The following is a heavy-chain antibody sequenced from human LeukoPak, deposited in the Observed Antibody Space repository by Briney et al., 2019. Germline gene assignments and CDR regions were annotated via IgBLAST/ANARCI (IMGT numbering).Heavy chain of an antibody. CDR2: IKQDGSEK. D-gene: IGHD1-26*01. V-gene: IGHV3-7*01. CDR3: ARDSMPPAGATISYYFDY. CDR1: GFTFSSYW. J-gene: IGHJ4*02. Sequence: GGSLRLSRAASGFTFSSYWMSWVRQAPGKGLEWVANIKQDGSEKYYVDSVKGRFTISRDNAKNSLYLQMNSLRAEDTAVYYCARDSMPPAGATISYYFDYWGQGTLVTVSS.